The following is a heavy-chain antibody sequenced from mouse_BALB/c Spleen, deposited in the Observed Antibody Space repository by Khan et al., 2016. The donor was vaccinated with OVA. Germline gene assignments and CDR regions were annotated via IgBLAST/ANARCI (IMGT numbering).Heavy chain of an antibody. CDR3: ATLYGNVFAY. Sequence: VQLQQSGAELVKPGASVKLSCSASGFNIKDTYIHWVKQRPEQGLEWIGRIDPPNDDSNYGSKFQDKATLTADTSSNTVYLQLSSLTSEDTTVFYCATLYGNVFAYWGQGTLVSVSA. CDR2: IDPPNDDS. V-gene: IGHV14-3*02. D-gene: IGHD2-1*01. CDR1: GFNIKDTY. J-gene: IGHJ3*01.